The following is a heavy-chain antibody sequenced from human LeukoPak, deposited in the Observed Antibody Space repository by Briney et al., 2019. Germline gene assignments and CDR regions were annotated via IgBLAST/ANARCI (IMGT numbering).Heavy chain of an antibody. V-gene: IGHV1-18*01. Sequence: ASVKVSCKASGYTFTSYGISWVRQAPGQGLEWMGWISAYNGNTNYAQKLQGRVTMTTDTSTSTAYMELRSLRSDDTAVYYCARDRVPYDYVWGSYRYSAFDIWGRGTMVTVSS. J-gene: IGHJ3*02. CDR3: ARDRVPYDYVWGSYRYSAFDI. CDR1: GYTFTSYG. CDR2: ISAYNGNT. D-gene: IGHD3-16*02.